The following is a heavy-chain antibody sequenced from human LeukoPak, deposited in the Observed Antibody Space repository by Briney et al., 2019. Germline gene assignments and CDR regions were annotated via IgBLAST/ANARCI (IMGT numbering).Heavy chain of an antibody. Sequence: PGGSLRLSCAASGFTFSSYAMSWVRQAPGGGLEWVSTISPSGGSTFYADSVKGRFTIFRDNSKHTLYLQMNNLRVDDTPVYYCAKDPYSGSPRGFDYWGQGTLVAASS. J-gene: IGHJ4*02. CDR2: ISPSGGST. D-gene: IGHD1-26*01. CDR1: GFTFSSYA. CDR3: AKDPYSGSPRGFDY. V-gene: IGHV3-23*01.